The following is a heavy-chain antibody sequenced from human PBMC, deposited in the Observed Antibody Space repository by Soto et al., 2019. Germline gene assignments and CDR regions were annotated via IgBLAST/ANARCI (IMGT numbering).Heavy chain of an antibody. CDR1: GFTFSSYG. CDR3: AKASSSWNYYDDYGMDV. CDR2: ISYDGSNK. J-gene: IGHJ6*02. V-gene: IGHV3-30*18. D-gene: IGHD6-13*01. Sequence: QVQLVESGGGVVQPGRSLRLSCAASGFTFSSYGMHWVRQAPGKGLEWGAVISYDGSNKYYADSVKGRFTISRDNSKNTLYLQMNSLRAEDTAVYYCAKASSSWNYYDDYGMDVWGQGNTVTVSS.